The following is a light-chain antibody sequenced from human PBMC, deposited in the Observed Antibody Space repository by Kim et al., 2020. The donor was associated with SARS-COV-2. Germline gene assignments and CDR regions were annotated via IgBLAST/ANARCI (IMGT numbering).Light chain of an antibody. CDR2: DAP. Sequence: DIQMTQSPSSLSASIGDRVTITCRASQDVRISLAWYQQKPGKAPKSLIYDAPNLQSGVPSKFSGSASGTDFTLTISGLQPEDFATYYCKQYKTYPYTLGQGTKLE. CDR3: KQYKTYPYT. CDR1: QDVRIS. J-gene: IGKJ2*01. V-gene: IGKV1-16*02.